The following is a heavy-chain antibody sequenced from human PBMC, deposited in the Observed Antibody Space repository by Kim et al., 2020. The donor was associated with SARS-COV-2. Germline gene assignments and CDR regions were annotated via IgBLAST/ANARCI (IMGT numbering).Heavy chain of an antibody. Sequence: SETLSLTCTVSGGSISSGGYYWSWIRQHPGKGLEWIGYIYYSGSTYYNPSLKSRVTISVDTSKNQFSLKLSSVTAADTAVYYCVRGWVTISSDYFDYWGQGTLVTVSS. CDR1: GGSISSGGYY. CDR3: VRGWVTISSDYFDY. V-gene: IGHV4-31*03. D-gene: IGHD3-9*01. CDR2: IYYSGST. J-gene: IGHJ4*02.